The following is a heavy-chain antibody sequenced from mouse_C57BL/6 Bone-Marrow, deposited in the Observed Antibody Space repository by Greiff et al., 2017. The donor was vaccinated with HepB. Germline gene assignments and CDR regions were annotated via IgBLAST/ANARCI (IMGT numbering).Heavy chain of an antibody. CDR1: GYTFTSYG. Sequence: QVHVKQSGAELARPGASVKLSCKASGYTFTSYGISWVKQRTGQGLEWIGEIYPRSGNTYYNEKFKGKATLTSDKSSSTAYMELRSLTSEDSAVYVCARWAPWYFDVWGTGTTVTVSS. CDR2: IYPRSGNT. V-gene: IGHV1-81*01. CDR3: ARWAPWYFDV. J-gene: IGHJ1*03. D-gene: IGHD3-1*01.